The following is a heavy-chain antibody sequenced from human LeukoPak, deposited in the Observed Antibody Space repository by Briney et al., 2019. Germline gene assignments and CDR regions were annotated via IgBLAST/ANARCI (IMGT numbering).Heavy chain of an antibody. Sequence: PGGSLRLSCVASGFTFGDYWMTWVRQAPGKGPQWVANIKQDGSEKYYVDSVKGRFTISRDNAENSLFLQMNSLRAEDTAVYYCARRGTYYDFWSGPDYWGQGTLVTVSS. CDR1: GFTFGDYW. D-gene: IGHD3-3*01. CDR3: ARRGTYYDFWSGPDY. V-gene: IGHV3-7*01. J-gene: IGHJ4*02. CDR2: IKQDGSEK.